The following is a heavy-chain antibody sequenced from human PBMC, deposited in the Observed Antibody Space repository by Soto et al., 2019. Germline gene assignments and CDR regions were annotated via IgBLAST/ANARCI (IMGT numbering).Heavy chain of an antibody. CDR1: GGSISSSSYY. V-gene: IGHV4-39*07. Sequence: SETLSLTCTVSGGSISSSSYYWGWIRQPPGKGLEWIGSIYYSGSTYYNPSLKSRVTISVDRSKNQFSLKLSSVTAADTAVYYCAISHAGAHRAVDAHWGQGTLVTVSS. CDR2: IYYSGST. D-gene: IGHD6-19*01. J-gene: IGHJ4*02. CDR3: AISHAGAHRAVDAH.